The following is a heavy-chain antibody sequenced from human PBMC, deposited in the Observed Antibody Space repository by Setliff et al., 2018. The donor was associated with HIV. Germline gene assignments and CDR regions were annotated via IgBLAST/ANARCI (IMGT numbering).Heavy chain of an antibody. V-gene: IGHV4-34*10. CDR1: GGSLSGSY. D-gene: IGHD3-16*01. CDR3: ARDRGHDYLWGTMANYVDV. CDR2: LNQSGGS. J-gene: IGHJ6*03. Sequence: SETLSLTCAVYGGSLSGSYWTWMRQSPGKGLEWIGELNQSGGSNYNPSLQTRVTMSVDASKNQFSLKLSSVTAADTAVYYCARDRGHDYLWGTMANYVDVWGKGTTVTVSS.